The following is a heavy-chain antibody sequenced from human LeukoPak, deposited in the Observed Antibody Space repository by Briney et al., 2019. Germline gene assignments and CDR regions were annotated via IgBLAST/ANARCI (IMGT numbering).Heavy chain of an antibody. D-gene: IGHD5-18*01. Sequence: GRSLRLPCEASGYTFDDYAMHWVRQAPGKGLEWVSAISWNSGSIGYADSVKGRFTISRDNGKNYLYLQMNSLRTGDTALYYCAKGHTYGLGESYLDFWGQGTLVSVSS. J-gene: IGHJ4*02. CDR2: ISWNSGSI. V-gene: IGHV3-9*01. CDR3: AKGHTYGLGESYLDF. CDR1: GYTFDDYA.